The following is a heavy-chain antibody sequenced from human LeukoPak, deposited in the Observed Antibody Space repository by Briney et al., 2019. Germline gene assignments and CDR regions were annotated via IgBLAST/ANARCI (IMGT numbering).Heavy chain of an antibody. CDR3: ARRSVVATITGYYYYMDV. J-gene: IGHJ6*03. D-gene: IGHD5-12*01. CDR1: GFTFSDYY. CDR2: ISSSGSTI. Sequence: KPGGSLRLSCAASGFTFSDYYMSWIRQAPGKGLEWVSYISSSGSTIYYADSVKGRFTISRDNAKNSLYLQMNSLRAEDTAVYYCARRSVVATITGYYYYMDVWGKGTTVTASS. V-gene: IGHV3-11*04.